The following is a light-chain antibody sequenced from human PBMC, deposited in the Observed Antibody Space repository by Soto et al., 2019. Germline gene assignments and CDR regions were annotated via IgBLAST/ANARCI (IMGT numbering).Light chain of an antibody. J-gene: IGLJ3*02. CDR3: GTWDSSLSAWV. V-gene: IGLV1-51*01. CDR1: GSNIGSNY. CDR2: DNN. Sequence: QSVLTQPPSVSAAPGQKVTISCSGSGSNIGSNYVSWYQQVPGTAHKLLIYDNNKRPSGIPDRFSGSKSGTSATLGITGLQTGDEAGYFCGTWDSSLSAWVFGGGTKLTVL.